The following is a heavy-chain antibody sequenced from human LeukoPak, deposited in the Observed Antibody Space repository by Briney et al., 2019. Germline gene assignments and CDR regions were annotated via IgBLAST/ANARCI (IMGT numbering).Heavy chain of an antibody. CDR1: GGSISSGSYY. V-gene: IGHV4-61*02. CDR2: IYTSGST. J-gene: IGHJ4*02. D-gene: IGHD4-17*01. Sequence: SETLSLTCTVSGGSISSGSYYWSWIRQPAGKGLEWIGRIYTSGSTNYNPSLKSRVTISVDTSKNQFSLKLSSVTAADTAVYYCAREPTVTTCFDYWGQGTLVTVSS. CDR3: AREPTVTTCFDY.